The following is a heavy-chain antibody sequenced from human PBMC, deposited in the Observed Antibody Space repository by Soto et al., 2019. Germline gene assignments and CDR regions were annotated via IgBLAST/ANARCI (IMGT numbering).Heavy chain of an antibody. V-gene: IGHV3-11*01. CDR2: ISSSGSTI. Sequence: GGSLRLSCAASGFTFSDYYMSWIRQAPGKGLEWVSYISSSGSTIYYADSVKGRFTISRDNAKNSLYLQMNSLRAADTAVYYCARAHSSSWYWADYFDYWGQGTLVTVSS. CDR3: ARAHSSSWYWADYFDY. J-gene: IGHJ4*02. CDR1: GFTFSDYY. D-gene: IGHD6-13*01.